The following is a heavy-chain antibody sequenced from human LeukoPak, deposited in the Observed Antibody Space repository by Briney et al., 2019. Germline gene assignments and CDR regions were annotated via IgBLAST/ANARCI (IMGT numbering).Heavy chain of an antibody. J-gene: IGHJ4*02. CDR1: GYTFTSYG. CDR2: ISAYNGNT. D-gene: IGHD3-10*01. Sequence: RASVKVSCKASGYTFTSYGISWVRQAPGQGLEWMGWISAYNGNTNYAQKLQGRVTMTTDTSTSTAYMELRSLRSDDTAVYYCAREQGRFGELLPPLFDYWGQGTLVTVSS. V-gene: IGHV1-18*01. CDR3: AREQGRFGELLPPLFDY.